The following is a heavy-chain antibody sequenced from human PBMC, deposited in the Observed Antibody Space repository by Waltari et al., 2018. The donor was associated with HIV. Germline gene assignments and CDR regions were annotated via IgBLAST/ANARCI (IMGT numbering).Heavy chain of an antibody. CDR2: ISSSSSTI. J-gene: IGHJ4*02. V-gene: IGHV3-48*04. CDR3: ARDSFHYDFWSGYSDY. Sequence: EVQLVESGGGLVQPGGSLRLSCAASGFTFSSYSMNWVRQAPGKGLEWVSYISSSSSTIYYADSVKGRFTISRDNAKNSLYLQMNSLRAEDTAVYYCARDSFHYDFWSGYSDYWGQGTLVTVSS. D-gene: IGHD3-3*01. CDR1: GFTFSSYS.